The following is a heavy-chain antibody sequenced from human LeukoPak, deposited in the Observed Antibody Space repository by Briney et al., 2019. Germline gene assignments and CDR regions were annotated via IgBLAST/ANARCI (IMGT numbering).Heavy chain of an antibody. Sequence: TLSLTCAVYGGSFSGYYWSWIRQPPGKGLEWIGEINHSGSTNYNPSLKSRVTISVDTSRNQFSLKLSSVTAADTAVYYCARLTRRSGNYFDYWGQGTLVTVSS. CDR3: ARLTRRSGNYFDY. J-gene: IGHJ4*02. CDR1: GGSFSGYY. V-gene: IGHV4-34*01. D-gene: IGHD1-1*01. CDR2: INHSGST.